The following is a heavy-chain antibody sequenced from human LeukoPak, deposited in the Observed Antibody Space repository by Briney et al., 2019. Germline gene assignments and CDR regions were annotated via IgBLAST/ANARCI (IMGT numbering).Heavy chain of an antibody. Sequence: GGSLRLSCAASGFTFSSYSMNWVRQAPGKGLEWVSYISSSSTIYYADSVKGRFTISRDNAKNSLYLQMNSLRAEDTAVYYCAIIAYSSGWDDAFDIWGQGTMVTVSS. CDR1: GFTFSSYS. CDR3: AIIAYSSGWDDAFDI. V-gene: IGHV3-48*01. J-gene: IGHJ3*02. D-gene: IGHD6-19*01. CDR2: ISSSSTI.